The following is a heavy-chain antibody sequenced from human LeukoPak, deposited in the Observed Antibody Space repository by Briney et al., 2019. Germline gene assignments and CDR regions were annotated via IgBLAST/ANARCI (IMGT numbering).Heavy chain of an antibody. V-gene: IGHV4-39*07. Sequence: SETLSLTCTVSGGSISSSSYYWGWIRQPPGKGLEWIGSIYYGGSTYYNPSLKSRVTISVDTSKNQFSLKLSSVTAADTAVYYCARTPYYDILTGYSYYFDYWGQGTLVTVSS. CDR2: IYYGGST. D-gene: IGHD3-9*01. J-gene: IGHJ4*02. CDR1: GGSISSSSYY. CDR3: ARTPYYDILTGYSYYFDY.